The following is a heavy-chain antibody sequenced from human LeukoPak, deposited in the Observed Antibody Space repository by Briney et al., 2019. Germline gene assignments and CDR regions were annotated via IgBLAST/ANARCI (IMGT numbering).Heavy chain of an antibody. CDR3: AREGVGYYLDQ. CDR1: GFTFSSYW. Sequence: PGGSLRLSCAASGFTFSSYWMSWVRQAPGKGPEWVANINQGGSDKYFVDSVKGRFTISRDNAKNSLYLQMNNLRAEDTAVYYCAREGVGYYLDQWGQGTLVTVSS. CDR2: INQGGSDK. D-gene: IGHD2-15*01. J-gene: IGHJ4*02. V-gene: IGHV3-7*01.